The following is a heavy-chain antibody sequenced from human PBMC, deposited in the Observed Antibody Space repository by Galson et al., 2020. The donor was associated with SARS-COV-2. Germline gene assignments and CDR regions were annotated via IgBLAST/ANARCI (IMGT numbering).Heavy chain of an antibody. Sequence: SETLSLTCTVSGGSISSSSYYWGWIRQPPGEGLEWIGRIYYSESNYYNPSLTSRVTMSVDTSKNQFSLKLSSVTAADTAVYYCARQILTGYYSFYYFDYWGHGTLVTVSS. CDR2: IYYSESN. V-gene: IGHV4-39*01. CDR1: GGSISSSSYY. D-gene: IGHD3-9*01. CDR3: ARQILTGYYSFYYFDY. J-gene: IGHJ4*01.